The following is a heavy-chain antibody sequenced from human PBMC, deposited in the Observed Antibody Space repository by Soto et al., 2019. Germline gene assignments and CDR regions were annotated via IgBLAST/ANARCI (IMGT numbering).Heavy chain of an antibody. CDR1: GSAFRSYF. J-gene: IGHJ5*02. V-gene: IGHV4-59*01. Sequence: QVRLRESGPQVVEPSATLSLNCNVSGSAFRSYFRSWIRQSPGKGLEWIGNIHSSGRSNYNPSFKSRVSMSILPSKNQFSVSLTSVTPADTAVYCCARDDPFDPWGQGILVTVSS. CDR3: ARDDPFDP. CDR2: IHSSGRS.